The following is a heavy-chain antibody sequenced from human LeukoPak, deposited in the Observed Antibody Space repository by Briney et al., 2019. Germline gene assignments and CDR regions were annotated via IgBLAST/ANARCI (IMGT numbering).Heavy chain of an antibody. V-gene: IGHV4-59*01. CDR3: ARGRYNWNY. Sequence: SETLSLACNVSGGSISSYHWSWIRQPPGKGLEWIGYIYYSGSTNYNPSLNSRVTISVDTSKNQFSLKLSSVTAADTAVYYCARGRYNWNYWGQGTLVTVSS. D-gene: IGHD1-20*01. CDR1: GGSISSYH. CDR2: IYYSGST. J-gene: IGHJ4*02.